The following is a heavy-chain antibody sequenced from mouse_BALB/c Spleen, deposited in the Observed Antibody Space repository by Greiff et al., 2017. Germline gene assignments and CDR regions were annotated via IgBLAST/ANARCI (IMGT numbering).Heavy chain of an antibody. V-gene: IGHV14-3*02. D-gene: IGHD1-1*01. CDR1: GFNIKDTY. CDR2: IDPANVNT. J-gene: IGHJ3*01. Sequence: VQLQQPGAELVKPGASVKLSCTASGFNIKDTYMHWVKQRPEQGLEWIGRIDPANVNTKYDPKFQGKATITADTSSNTAYLQLSSLTSEDTAVYYCARDYFDWFAYWGQGTLVTVSA. CDR3: ARDYFDWFAY.